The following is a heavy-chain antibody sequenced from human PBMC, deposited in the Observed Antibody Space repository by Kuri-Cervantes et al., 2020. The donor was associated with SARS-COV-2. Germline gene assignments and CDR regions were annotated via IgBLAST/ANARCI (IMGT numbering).Heavy chain of an antibody. V-gene: IGHV3-30-3*01. D-gene: IGHD6-6*01. CDR3: ARDTVYSSSSGGMDV. CDR2: ISYDGGEI. Sequence: GGSLRLSCAASGFTFSSYAMHWVRQAPGKGLEWVAVISYDGGEIHYADSVKGRFTISRDNAKNSLYLQMNSLRAEDTAVYYCARDTVYSSSSGGMDVWGQGTTVTVSS. CDR1: GFTFSSYA. J-gene: IGHJ6*02.